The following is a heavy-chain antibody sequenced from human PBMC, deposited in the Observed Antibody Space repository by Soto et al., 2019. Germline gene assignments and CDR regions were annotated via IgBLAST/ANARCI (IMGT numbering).Heavy chain of an antibody. J-gene: IGHJ5*02. CDR2: ISGYNDNT. Sequence: APVKLSCKASGYSFTLYGISWGRQAPGQGLEWMGWISGYNDNTKYAQKLQDRVTMTTDTSMTTVYMELRSLRSDDTAVYYCARDGITIFGVVIRFDPWGQGTLVTVSS. CDR3: ARDGITIFGVVIRFDP. D-gene: IGHD3-3*01. CDR1: GYSFTLYG. V-gene: IGHV1-18*04.